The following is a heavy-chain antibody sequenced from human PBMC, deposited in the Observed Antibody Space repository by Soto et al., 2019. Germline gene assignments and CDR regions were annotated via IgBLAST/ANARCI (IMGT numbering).Heavy chain of an antibody. D-gene: IGHD3-10*01. CDR2: IHNSGST. Sequence: LEMLSLTWTVSGDSISDAAYYCGWIRQPPGKGLEWIGSIHNSGSTYFHPSLKSRVTISVDTSKNQFSLKLSSVTAADTAVYFCPRRSRWYYYGTASYYNLWFDSWGQGTLLTVSS. J-gene: IGHJ5*01. CDR1: GDSISDAAYY. CDR3: PRRSRWYYYGTASYYNLWFDS. V-gene: IGHV4-39*01.